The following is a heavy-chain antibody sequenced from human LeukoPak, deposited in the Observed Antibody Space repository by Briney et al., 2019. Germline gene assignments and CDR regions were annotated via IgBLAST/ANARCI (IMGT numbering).Heavy chain of an antibody. Sequence: PGGSLRLSCAASGLSFGFYAMSWVRQTPGKGLEWVASINHNGNVNYYVDSVKGRFTISRDNAKNSLYLQMSNLRAEDTAVYFCARGGGLDVWGQGATVTVSS. V-gene: IGHV3-7*03. J-gene: IGHJ6*02. CDR3: ARGGGLDV. D-gene: IGHD3-16*01. CDR2: INHNGNVN. CDR1: GLSFGFYA.